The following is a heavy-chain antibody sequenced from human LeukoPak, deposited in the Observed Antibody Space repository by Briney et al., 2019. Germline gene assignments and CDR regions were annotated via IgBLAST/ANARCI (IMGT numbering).Heavy chain of an antibody. CDR1: GFKFSIYA. J-gene: IGHJ4*02. Sequence: GGSLRLSCAASGFKFSIYAMTWVRQAPGKGLEWVSSIDTSGGSTVYADSVKGRFTISRENSKSTLYLQMNNLRADDTAVYYCANEIRPNDYWGQGTLVTVSS. CDR2: IDTSGGST. D-gene: IGHD4-17*01. CDR3: ANEIRPNDY. V-gene: IGHV3-23*01.